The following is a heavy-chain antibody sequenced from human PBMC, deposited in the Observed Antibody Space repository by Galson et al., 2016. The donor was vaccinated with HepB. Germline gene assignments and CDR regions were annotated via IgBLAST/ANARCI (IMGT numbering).Heavy chain of an antibody. CDR1: GYSFTNYW. CDR3: ARRDRDCSGGTCFYRNFDY. J-gene: IGHJ4*02. V-gene: IGHV5-51*01. D-gene: IGHD2-15*01. CDR2: TYPGDSDI. Sequence: QSGAEVKKPGESLRISCKASGYSFTNYWIGWVRQMPEEGLEWMGITYPGDSDIRYNSSFQGQVTISADKSITTAYLQWGSLKASDSAIYFCARRDRDCSGGTCFYRNFDYWGQGTLVSVSS.